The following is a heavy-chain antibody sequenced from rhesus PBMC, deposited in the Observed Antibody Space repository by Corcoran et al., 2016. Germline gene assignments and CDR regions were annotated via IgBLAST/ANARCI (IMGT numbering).Heavy chain of an antibody. Sequence: QVQLRESGPAVVEPSETLSLTCAVSGGPIRLPTRCGWVRPFHGKGLEWIGAIYGRRGSTEYNHALKNRVTISKDTSNNQFSLKLRSVTAADTAVYYCARDGSNYLLFDSWGQGVLVTVSS. D-gene: IGHD2-2*01. CDR3: ARDGSNYLLFDS. V-gene: IGHV4-93*01. CDR1: GGPIRLPTR. J-gene: IGHJ4*01. CDR2: IYGRRGST.